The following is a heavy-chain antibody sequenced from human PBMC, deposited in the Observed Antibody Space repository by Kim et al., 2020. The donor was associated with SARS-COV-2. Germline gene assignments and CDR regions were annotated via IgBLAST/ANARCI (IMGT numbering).Heavy chain of an antibody. D-gene: IGHD6-19*01. V-gene: IGHV3-30*18. CDR1: GFTFSSYG. Sequence: GGSLRLSCAASGFTFSSYGMHWVRQAPGKGLEWVAVISYDGSNKYYADSVKGRFTISRDNSKNTLYLQMNSLRAEDTAVYYCAKEQVGVAGPILYYYGM. CDR3: AKEQVGVAGPILYYYGM. J-gene: IGHJ6*01. CDR2: ISYDGSNK.